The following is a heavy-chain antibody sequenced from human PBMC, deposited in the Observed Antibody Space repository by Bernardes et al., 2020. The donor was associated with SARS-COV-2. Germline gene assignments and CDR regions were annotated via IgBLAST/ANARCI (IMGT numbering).Heavy chain of an antibody. Sequence: ASVKVSCMASGYTFTGYFIHWVRQAPGQRLEWMGWITPNTGGTNYVQKFQGRVTMTRDTSITTAYMELSRLGSDDTAIYYCARTRTTISTTGIPVDYWGQGTLITVSS. D-gene: IGHD2-21*02. CDR2: ITPNTGGT. CDR1: GYTFTGYF. V-gene: IGHV1-2*02. CDR3: ARTRTTISTTGIPVDY. J-gene: IGHJ4*02.